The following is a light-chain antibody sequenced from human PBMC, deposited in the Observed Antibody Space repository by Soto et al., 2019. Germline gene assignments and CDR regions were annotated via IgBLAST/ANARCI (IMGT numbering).Light chain of an antibody. Sequence: AIQVTQSPSSLSASVGDRVTITCLASQDIRGALAWYQQKPGKPPKLLIYDVSTFENGVPSRFSGDSSGTQFTLTISGLQPEDFGTYYCQQFNSYPVTFGHGTRLDIK. CDR2: DVS. V-gene: IGKV1-13*02. J-gene: IGKJ5*01. CDR3: QQFNSYPVT. CDR1: QDIRGA.